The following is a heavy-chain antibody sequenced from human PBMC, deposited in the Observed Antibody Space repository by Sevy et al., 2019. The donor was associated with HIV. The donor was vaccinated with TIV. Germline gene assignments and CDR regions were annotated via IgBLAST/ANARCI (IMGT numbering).Heavy chain of an antibody. CDR3: ARYYYGSGKYYFDY. J-gene: IGHJ4*02. V-gene: IGHV4-61*02. D-gene: IGHD3-10*01. Sequence: SETLSLTCTVSGGSISSGTYYWTWIRQPAGKGLEWIGRIYTSGITNYNPSLKSRVTISLDTSKNQFPLNLSSVTAADTAVYYCARYYYGSGKYYFDYWGQGTLVTVSS. CDR2: IYTSGIT. CDR1: GGSISSGTYY.